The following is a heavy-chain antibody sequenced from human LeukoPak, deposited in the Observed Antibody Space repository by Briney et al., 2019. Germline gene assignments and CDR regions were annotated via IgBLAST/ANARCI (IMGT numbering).Heavy chain of an antibody. J-gene: IGHJ6*02. V-gene: IGHV1-2*02. CDR3: ARVGLGYCSSTSCYLSGMDV. Sequence: ASVKVSCKASGYTFTGYYMHWVRQAPGQGLEWMGWMNPNSGGTNYAQKFQGRVTMTRDTSISTAYMELSRLRSDDTAVYYCARVGLGYCSSTSCYLSGMDVWGQGTTVTVSS. CDR2: MNPNSGGT. CDR1: GYTFTGYY. D-gene: IGHD2-2*01.